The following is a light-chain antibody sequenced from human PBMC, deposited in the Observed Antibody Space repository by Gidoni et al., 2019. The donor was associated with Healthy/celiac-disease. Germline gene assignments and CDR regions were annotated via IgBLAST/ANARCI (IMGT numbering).Light chain of an antibody. J-gene: IGKJ4*01. CDR1: QSISSY. V-gene: IGKV1-39*01. Sequence: IPMTQSPSSLSASVGERVTITCRASQSISSYLNWYQQKPGKATKLLIYAASSLQSGVPSRFSGSGSGTDFTLTISSLQPEDFGTYYSQQSYSTPSFFGGGTKVEIK. CDR2: AAS. CDR3: QQSYSTPSF.